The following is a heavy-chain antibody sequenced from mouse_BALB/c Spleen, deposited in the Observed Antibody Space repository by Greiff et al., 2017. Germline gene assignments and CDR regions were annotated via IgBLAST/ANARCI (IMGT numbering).Heavy chain of an antibody. CDR1: GFTFSSYA. CDR2: ISSGGSYT. V-gene: IGHV5-9-4*01. Sequence: VQLKESGGGLVKPGGSLKLSCAASGFTFSSYAMSWVRQSPEKRLEWVAEISSGGSYTYYPDTVTGRFTISRDNAKNTLYLEMSSLRSEDTAMYYCAIRPYYYAMDYWGQGTSVTVSS. D-gene: IGHD2-12*01. J-gene: IGHJ4*01. CDR3: AIRPYYYAMDY.